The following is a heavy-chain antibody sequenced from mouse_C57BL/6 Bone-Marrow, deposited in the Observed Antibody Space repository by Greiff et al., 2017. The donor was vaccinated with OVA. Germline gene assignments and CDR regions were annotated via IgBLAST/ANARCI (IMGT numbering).Heavy chain of an antibody. D-gene: IGHD2-4*01. J-gene: IGHJ3*01. CDR3: TRDLGDYYDYDVWFAY. V-gene: IGHV1-15*01. CDR1: GYTFTDYE. Sequence: QVHVKQSGAELVRPGASVTLSCKASGYTFTDYEMHWVKQTPVHGLEWIGAIDPETGGTAYNQKFKGKAILTADKSSSTAYMELRSLTSEDSAVYYCTRDLGDYYDYDVWFAYWGQGTLVTVSA. CDR2: IDPETGGT.